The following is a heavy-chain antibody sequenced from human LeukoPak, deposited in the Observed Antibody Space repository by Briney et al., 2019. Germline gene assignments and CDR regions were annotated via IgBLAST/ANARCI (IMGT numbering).Heavy chain of an antibody. CDR2: IYYSGST. CDR3: ARIPITMVRGVIIPDAFDI. D-gene: IGHD3-10*01. J-gene: IGHJ3*02. CDR1: GGSISSYY. V-gene: IGHV4-59*08. Sequence: PSETLSLTCTVSGGSISSYYWSWIRQPPGKGLEWIGYIYYSGSTNYNPSHKSRVTISVDTSKNQFSLKLSSVTAADTAVYYCARIPITMVRGVIIPDAFDIWGQGTMVTVSS.